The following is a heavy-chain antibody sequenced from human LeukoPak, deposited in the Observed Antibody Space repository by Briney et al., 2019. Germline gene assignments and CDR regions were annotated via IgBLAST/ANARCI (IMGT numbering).Heavy chain of an antibody. V-gene: IGHV4-34*01. CDR3: ARRPSIAARYWFDP. CDR2: INDSGST. D-gene: IGHD6-6*01. CDR1: GGSFSGYY. Sequence: PSETLSLTCAVYGGSFSGYYWSWIRQPPGKGLEWIGEINDSGSTNYNPSLKSRVTISVDTSKNQFSLKLSSVTAADTAVYYCARRPSIAARYWFDPWGQGTLVTVSS. J-gene: IGHJ5*02.